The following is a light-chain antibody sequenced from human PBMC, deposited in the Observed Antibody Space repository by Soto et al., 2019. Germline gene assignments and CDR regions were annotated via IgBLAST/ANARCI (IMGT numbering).Light chain of an antibody. V-gene: IGKV3-20*01. CDR3: QQYGSSIT. J-gene: IGKJ5*01. CDR2: AAS. Sequence: ERVMTQSPATLSVSPGERATLSCRASQSVSSSYLAWYQQKPGQAPRLRIYAASSRATGIPDRFSGSGSGTDFTLTINRLEPEDFAVYYCQQYGSSITFGQGTRLEIK. CDR1: QSVSSSY.